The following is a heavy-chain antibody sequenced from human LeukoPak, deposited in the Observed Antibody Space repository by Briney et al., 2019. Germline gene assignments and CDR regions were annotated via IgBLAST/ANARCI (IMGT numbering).Heavy chain of an antibody. CDR2: INPSGGST. D-gene: IGHD3-16*01. CDR3: ARVPPQGENWFDP. Sequence: ASVKVSCKASGYTFTTYYIHWVRQAPGQGLEWMGIINPSGGSTIYAQEFQGRLTMTSDTSTRTVYMELTSLRSDDTAVYYCARVPPQGENWFDPWGQGTLVTVSS. V-gene: IGHV1-46*01. J-gene: IGHJ5*02. CDR1: GYTFTTYY.